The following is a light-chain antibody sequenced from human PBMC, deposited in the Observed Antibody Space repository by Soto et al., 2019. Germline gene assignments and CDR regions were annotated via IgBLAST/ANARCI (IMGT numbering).Light chain of an antibody. CDR2: GAA. CDR3: QQYNGSPFT. V-gene: IGKV3-20*01. CDR1: QSISHY. J-gene: IGKJ3*01. Sequence: EIVLTQSPGTLSLSPGERATLSCRANQSISHYLAWYQQKPGQSPRLLIYGAASRAIGIPDRFNGSGSETTFTLTIRRLQPEDFALYYCQQYNGSPFTFGPGTKVDIK.